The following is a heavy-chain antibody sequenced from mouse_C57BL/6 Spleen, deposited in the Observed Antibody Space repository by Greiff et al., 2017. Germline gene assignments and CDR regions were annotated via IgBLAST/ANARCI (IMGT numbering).Heavy chain of an antibody. CDR1: GYSFTGYY. V-gene: IGHV1-42*01. J-gene: IGHJ4*01. CDR3: ARDLYYYGSSYAMDY. Sequence: EVKLQQSGPELVKPGASVKISCKASGYSFTGYYMNWVKQSPEKSLEWIGEINPSTGGTTYNQKFKAKATLTVDKSSSTAYMQLKSLTSEDSAVYYCARDLYYYGSSYAMDYWGQGTSVTVSS. D-gene: IGHD1-1*01. CDR2: INPSTGGT.